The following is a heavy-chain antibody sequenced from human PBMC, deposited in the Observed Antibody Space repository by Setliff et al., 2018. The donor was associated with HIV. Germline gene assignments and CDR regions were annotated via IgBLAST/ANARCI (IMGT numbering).Heavy chain of an antibody. J-gene: IGHJ4*02. Sequence: PGESLKISCETFGYDFASHWIGWVRQTPGKGLEWVGIIYPGDSKTAYSPDFQGQVSISVDKSTNTAHLQWVRLKASDTATYYCVRSGRGGELYGFWGQGTPVTVS. D-gene: IGHD3-10*01. CDR2: IYPGDSKT. CDR1: GYDFASHW. V-gene: IGHV5-51*01. CDR3: VRSGRGGELYGF.